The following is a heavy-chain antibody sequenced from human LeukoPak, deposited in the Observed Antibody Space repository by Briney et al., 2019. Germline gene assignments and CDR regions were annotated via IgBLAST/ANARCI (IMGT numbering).Heavy chain of an antibody. V-gene: IGHV1-69*13. J-gene: IGHJ6*02. CDR1: GGTFSSYA. CDR3: ARGTGAYCGGDCYLPYYYYGMDV. CDR2: IIPIFGTA. D-gene: IGHD2-21*02. Sequence: SVKVSCTASGGTFSSYAISWVRQAPGQGLEWMGGIIPIFGTANYAQKFQGRVTITADESTSTAYMELSSLRSEDTAVYYCARGTGAYCGGDCYLPYYYYGMDVWGQGTTVTVSS.